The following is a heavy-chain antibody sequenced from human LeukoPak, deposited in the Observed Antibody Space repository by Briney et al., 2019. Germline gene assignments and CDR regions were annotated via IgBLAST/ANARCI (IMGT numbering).Heavy chain of an antibody. CDR3: TRYHCSSTSCYPFGDY. CDR1: GFTFSGSA. J-gene: IGHJ4*02. Sequence: GGSLKLSCAASGFTFSGSAMHWVRQASGKGLEWVGRIRSKANSYATAYAASVKGTFTISRDDSKNTAYLQMNSLKTEDTAVYYCTRYHCSSTSCYPFGDYWGQGTLVTVSS. V-gene: IGHV3-73*01. D-gene: IGHD2-2*01. CDR2: IRSKANSYAT.